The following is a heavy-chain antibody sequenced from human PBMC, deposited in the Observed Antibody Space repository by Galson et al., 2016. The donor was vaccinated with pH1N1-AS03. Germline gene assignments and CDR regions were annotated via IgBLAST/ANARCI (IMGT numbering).Heavy chain of an antibody. CDR2: IYGGGDT. D-gene: IGHD3-16*01. Sequence: SLRLSCAASGFTINNNYMSWVRQAPGKGLEWVSVIYGGGDTFYADSVKGRFTISRDNSKNTVYLQRNSLIFEDTAVYYCAREPWGSTQGEYWGQGTLVTVSS. CDR3: AREPWGSTQGEY. V-gene: IGHV3-53*01. J-gene: IGHJ4*02. CDR1: GFTINNNY.